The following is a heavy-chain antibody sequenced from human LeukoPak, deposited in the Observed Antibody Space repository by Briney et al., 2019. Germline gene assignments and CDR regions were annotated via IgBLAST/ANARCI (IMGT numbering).Heavy chain of an antibody. V-gene: IGHV3-53*01. J-gene: IGHJ4*02. Sequence: GGSLRLSCAASGFSVSNAYMSWVRQAPGKGLEWVSVLFTYGSTYYADSVKGRFTISRDNSKNTVYLQMNSLRAEDTAVYYCAKDPYGTRYFDYWGQGTLVTVSS. D-gene: IGHD2-2*01. CDR1: GFSVSNAY. CDR2: LFTYGST. CDR3: AKDPYGTRYFDY.